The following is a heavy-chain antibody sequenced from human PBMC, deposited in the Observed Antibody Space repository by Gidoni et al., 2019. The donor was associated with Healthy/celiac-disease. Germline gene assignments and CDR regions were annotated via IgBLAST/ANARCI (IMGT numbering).Heavy chain of an antibody. CDR2: ISGSGGST. Sequence: EVQLLESGGGLVQPGGSLRLSCAASGFTFSSYAMSWVRQAPGKGLEWVSAISGSGGSTDYADSVKGRFTIARDNSKNTLYLQMNSLRAEDTAVYYCAKFRVQPTRDLDYWGQGTLVTVSS. J-gene: IGHJ4*02. CDR3: AKFRVQPTRDLDY. D-gene: IGHD1-1*01. CDR1: GFTFSSYA. V-gene: IGHV3-23*01.